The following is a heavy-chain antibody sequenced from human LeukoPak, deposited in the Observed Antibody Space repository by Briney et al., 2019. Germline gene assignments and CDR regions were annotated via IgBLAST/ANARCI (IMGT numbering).Heavy chain of an antibody. D-gene: IGHD5/OR15-5a*01. CDR2: ISPNSGAT. J-gene: IGHJ4*02. CDR1: GYTFTDCS. V-gene: IGHV1-2*02. CDR3: ATSRVRLYYFDL. Sequence: ASVKVSCKASGYTFTDCSMHWVRQAPGQGLEWMGWISPNSGATNYAQNFQGRVTMTRDTSISTAYMELSRLGPDDTAVYYCATSRVRLYYFDLWGQGTLVTVSS.